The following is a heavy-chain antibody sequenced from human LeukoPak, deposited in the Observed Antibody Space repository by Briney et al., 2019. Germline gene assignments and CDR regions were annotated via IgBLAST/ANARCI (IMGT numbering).Heavy chain of an antibody. CDR1: GGTFSSYA. CDR3: ARGEGIAAAGPGYYYYYMDV. V-gene: IGHV1-69*13. J-gene: IGHJ6*03. D-gene: IGHD6-13*01. Sequence: GASVKVSCKASGGTFSSYAISWVRQAPGQRLEWMGGIIPIFGTANYAQKFQGRVTITADESTSTAYMELSSLRSEDTAVYYCARGEGIAAAGPGYYYYYMDVWGKGTTVTVSS. CDR2: IIPIFGTA.